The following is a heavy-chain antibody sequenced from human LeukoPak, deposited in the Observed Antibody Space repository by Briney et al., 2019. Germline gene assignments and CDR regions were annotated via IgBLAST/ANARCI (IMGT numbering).Heavy chain of an antibody. Sequence: GGSLRLSCAASGFTFSSYSMNWVRQAPGKGLEWVSYISSSSTIYYADSVKGRFTISRDNAKNLLYLQMNSLRAEDTAVYYCARLGGVVGASPYDYWGQGTLVTVSS. J-gene: IGHJ4*02. CDR2: ISSSSTI. CDR1: GFTFSSYS. V-gene: IGHV3-48*01. D-gene: IGHD1-26*01. CDR3: ARLGGVVGASPYDY.